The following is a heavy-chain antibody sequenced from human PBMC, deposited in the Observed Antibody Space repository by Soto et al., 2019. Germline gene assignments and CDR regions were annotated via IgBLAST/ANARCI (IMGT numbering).Heavy chain of an antibody. CDR3: TTASLYSGYDRYYYYYYYMDV. J-gene: IGHJ6*03. CDR2: IKSKTDGGTT. CDR1: GFTFSNAW. Sequence: GGSLRLSCAASGFTFSNAWMSWVRQAPGKGLEWVGRIKSKTDGGTTDYAAPVKGGFTISRDDSKNTLYLQMNSLKTEDTAVYYCTTASLYSGYDRYYYYYYYMDVWGKGTTVTVSS. V-gene: IGHV3-15*01. D-gene: IGHD5-12*01.